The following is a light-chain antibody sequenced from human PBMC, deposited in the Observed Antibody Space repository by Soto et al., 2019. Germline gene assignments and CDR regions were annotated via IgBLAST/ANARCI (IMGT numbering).Light chain of an antibody. CDR1: SSDVGGYNY. V-gene: IGLV2-14*01. J-gene: IGLJ2*01. Sequence: QSVLTQPASVSGSPGRSITMSCTGTSSDVGGYNYVSWYQQHPGKAPKLMIYDVSNRPSGVSNRFSGSKSGNTASLTISGLQAEDEADYYCSSYTSSSTVVFGGGTKLTVL. CDR3: SSYTSSSTVV. CDR2: DVS.